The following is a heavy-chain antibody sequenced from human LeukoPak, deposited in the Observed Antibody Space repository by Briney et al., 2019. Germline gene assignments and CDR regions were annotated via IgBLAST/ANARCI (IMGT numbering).Heavy chain of an antibody. CDR3: AKDWPVSGDHYSPFDY. CDR1: GFTFSSHA. D-gene: IGHD4-11*01. J-gene: IGHJ4*02. Sequence: GGSLRLSCAASGFTFSSHAMSWVRQAPGMGLEWVAAISRSGTNTYYVDSVKGRFPISRDSSKITLHLQMDSLRAEDTAVYYCAKDWPVSGDHYSPFDYWGQGTLVTVSS. V-gene: IGHV3-23*01. CDR2: ISRSGTNT.